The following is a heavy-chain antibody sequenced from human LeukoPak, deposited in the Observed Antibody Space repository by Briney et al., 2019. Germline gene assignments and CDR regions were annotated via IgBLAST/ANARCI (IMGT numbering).Heavy chain of an antibody. CDR3: ARDRSDGNYYMVV. CDR2: IYGGGST. D-gene: IGHD5-24*01. CDR1: GFTVSRNY. Sequence: PGGSLRLSCAASGFTVSRNYMSWVRQAPGKGLEWVSVIYGGGSTSYADSVKGRFIISRDNSKNTLYLQMNSLRADDTAVYYCARDRSDGNYYMVVRGKGTTVIVSS. V-gene: IGHV3-53*01. J-gene: IGHJ6*03.